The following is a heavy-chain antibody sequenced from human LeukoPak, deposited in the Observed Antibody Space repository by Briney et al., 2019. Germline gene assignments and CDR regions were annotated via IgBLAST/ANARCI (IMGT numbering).Heavy chain of an antibody. J-gene: IGHJ4*02. CDR1: GFTVSSNY. Sequence: GGSPRLSCAASGFTVSSNYMSWVRQAPGKGLEWVSVIYSGGSTYYADSVKGRFTISRDNSKNTLYLQMNSLRAEDTAVYYCARDHIVVVPAAGNWGQGTLVTVSS. CDR3: ARDHIVVVPAAGN. CDR2: IYSGGST. V-gene: IGHV3-66*01. D-gene: IGHD2-2*01.